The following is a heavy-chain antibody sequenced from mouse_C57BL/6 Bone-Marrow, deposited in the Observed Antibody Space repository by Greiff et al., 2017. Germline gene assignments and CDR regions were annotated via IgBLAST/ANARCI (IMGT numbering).Heavy chain of an antibody. V-gene: IGHV1-80*01. Sequence: VQLQQSGAELVKPGASVKISCKASGYAFSSYWMNWVKPRPGKGLEWIGQIYPGDGDTNYNGKFKGKATLTADKSSSTAYMQLSSLTSEDSAVYFCARYSYYSNPWFAYWGQGTLVTVSA. J-gene: IGHJ3*01. CDR2: IYPGDGDT. CDR3: ARYSYYSNPWFAY. CDR1: GYAFSSYW. D-gene: IGHD2-5*01.